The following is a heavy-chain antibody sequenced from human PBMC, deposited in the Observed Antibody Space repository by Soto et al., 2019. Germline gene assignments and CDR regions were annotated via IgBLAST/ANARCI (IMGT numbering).Heavy chain of an antibody. D-gene: IGHD3-22*01. CDR2: IIPILGTA. J-gene: IGHJ4*02. Sequence: QVILAPSGAEVKKPGSSVKVSCKVSGGSFSSFSINWVRQAPGQRFEWMGGIIPILGTANFTQKFQDRVTFTADESTATAYMTLSSLTSEDTAFYYCTSFDSNGYYPQNHYWGPGTQVTVSS. CDR3: TSFDSNGYYPQNHY. CDR1: GGSFSSFS. V-gene: IGHV1-69*01.